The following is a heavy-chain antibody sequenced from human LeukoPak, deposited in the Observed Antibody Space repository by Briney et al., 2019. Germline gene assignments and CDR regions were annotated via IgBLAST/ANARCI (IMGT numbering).Heavy chain of an antibody. CDR2: IYYSGST. Sequence: SETLSLTCTVSGGSISSSSYYWGWIRQPPGKGLEWIGSIYYSGSTYYNPSLKSRVTISVDTSKNQFSLKLSSVTAADTAVYYCARGRQGVGAINWFDPWGQGTLVTVSS. CDR1: GGSISSSSYY. J-gene: IGHJ5*02. CDR3: ARGRQGVGAINWFDP. V-gene: IGHV4-39*07. D-gene: IGHD1-26*01.